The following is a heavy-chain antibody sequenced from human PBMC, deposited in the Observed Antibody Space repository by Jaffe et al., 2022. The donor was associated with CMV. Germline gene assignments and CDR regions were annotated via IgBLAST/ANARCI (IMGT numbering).Heavy chain of an antibody. CDR1: GYSFTSYW. Sequence: EVQLVQSGAEVKKPGESLRISCKGSGYSFTSYWISWVRQMPGKGLEWMGRIDPSDSYTNYSPSFQGHVTISADKSISTAYLQWSSLKASDTAMYYCARHPKGGTIFGVDYYYYMDVWGKGTTVTVSS. V-gene: IGHV5-10-1*03. CDR3: ARHPKGGTIFGVDYYYYMDV. CDR2: IDPSDSYT. J-gene: IGHJ6*03. D-gene: IGHD3-3*01.